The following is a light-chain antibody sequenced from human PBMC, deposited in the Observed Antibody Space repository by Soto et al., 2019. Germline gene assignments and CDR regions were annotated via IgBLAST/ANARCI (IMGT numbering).Light chain of an antibody. Sequence: EIVMTQSPATLSVSPGERGTLSCRASQSVSNNLAWYQQKPGRAPRLLIFGASTRATGTPARSSGTGSGTEFTLTISSQPSEVVAVYYCQHNNKWPWTFGQGTKVDIK. CDR3: QHNNKWPWT. CDR1: QSVSNN. CDR2: GAS. V-gene: IGKV3-15*01. J-gene: IGKJ1*01.